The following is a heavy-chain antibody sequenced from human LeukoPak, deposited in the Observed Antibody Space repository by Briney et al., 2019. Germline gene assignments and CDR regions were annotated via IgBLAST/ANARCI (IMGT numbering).Heavy chain of an antibody. CDR1: GGTFSIYA. J-gene: IGHJ5*02. CDR2: IIPIFGTA. D-gene: IGHD2-15*01. Sequence: ASVKVSCKASGGTFSIYAISWVRQAPGQGLEWMGGIIPIFGTANYAQKFQGRVTITADESTSTSYMELSSLRSEDTAVYYCARDLGCSGGSCYSPSFWFDPWGQGTLVTVSS. CDR3: ARDLGCSGGSCYSPSFWFDP. V-gene: IGHV1-69*01.